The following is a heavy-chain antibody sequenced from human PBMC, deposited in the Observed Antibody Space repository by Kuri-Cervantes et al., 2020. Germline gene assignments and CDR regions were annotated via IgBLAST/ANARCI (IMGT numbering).Heavy chain of an antibody. CDR1: GGSISSGDYY. D-gene: IGHD2-2*01. J-gene: IGHJ6*01. CDR3: ARRHIVVVPAAYMDYGMDV. Sequence: ESLKISCTVSGGSISSGDYYWSWIRQPPGKGLEWIGEINHSGSTNYNPSLKSRVTISVDTSKNQFSLKLSSVTAADTAVYYCARRHIVVVPAAYMDYGMDVWGQGTTVTVSS. V-gene: IGHV4-39*01. CDR2: INHSGST.